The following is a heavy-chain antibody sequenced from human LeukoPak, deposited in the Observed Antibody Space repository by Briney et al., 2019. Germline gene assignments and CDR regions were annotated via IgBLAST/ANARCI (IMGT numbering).Heavy chain of an antibody. J-gene: IGHJ3*02. CDR2: ISNSGNTI. CDR1: GFTFSGHE. D-gene: IGHD3-16*01. CDR3: ARDWGTGIRQNAFDI. Sequence: GGSLRLSCAASGFTFSGHEMNWVRQAPGKGLEWVSYISNSGNTIYYADSVKGRFSISRDNAKNSLYLQMNSLRAEDTAVYYCARDWGTGIRQNAFDIRGQGTMVTVSS. V-gene: IGHV3-48*03.